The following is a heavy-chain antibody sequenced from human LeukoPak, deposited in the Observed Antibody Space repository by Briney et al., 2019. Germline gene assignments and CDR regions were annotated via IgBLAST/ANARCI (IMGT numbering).Heavy chain of an antibody. CDR1: GFTVSTNY. Sequence: PGGSLRLSCAASGFTVSTNYMTWVRQAPGKGLEWVSVIYSGGSTYYADSVKGRFTISRDNSKNTLYLQMNSLRAEDTALYYWSRNWGSDNWFDPWGQGTLVTVSS. V-gene: IGHV3-53*01. CDR2: IYSGGST. J-gene: IGHJ5*02. D-gene: IGHD7-27*01. CDR3: SRNWGSDNWFDP.